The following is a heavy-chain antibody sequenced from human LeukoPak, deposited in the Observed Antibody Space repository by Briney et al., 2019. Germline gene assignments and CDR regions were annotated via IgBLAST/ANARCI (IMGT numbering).Heavy chain of an antibody. D-gene: IGHD4-23*01. CDR2: ISSDGSNK. J-gene: IGHJ4*02. CDR1: GFTFSSYG. CDR3: AKGRAYGGQVEFDY. V-gene: IGHV3-30*18. Sequence: GRSLRLSCAASGFTFSSYGIHWVRQAPGKGLEWVAVISSDGSNKYYADSVKGRSTISRDNSKNTLYLQMGSLRAEDTAVYYCAKGRAYGGQVEFDYWGQGTLVTVSS.